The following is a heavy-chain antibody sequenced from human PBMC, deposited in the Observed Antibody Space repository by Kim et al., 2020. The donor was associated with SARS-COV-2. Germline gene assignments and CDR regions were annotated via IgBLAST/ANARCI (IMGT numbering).Heavy chain of an antibody. V-gene: IGHV3-9*01. CDR3: AKSSSWSYIDY. Sequence: GGSLRLSCAASGFTFDDYAMHWVRQAPGKGLEWVSGISWNSGSIGYADSVKGRFTISRDNAKNSLYLQMNSLRAEDTALYYCAKSSSWSYIDYWGQGTLVTVSS. J-gene: IGHJ4*02. D-gene: IGHD6-13*01. CDR2: ISWNSGSI. CDR1: GFTFDDYA.